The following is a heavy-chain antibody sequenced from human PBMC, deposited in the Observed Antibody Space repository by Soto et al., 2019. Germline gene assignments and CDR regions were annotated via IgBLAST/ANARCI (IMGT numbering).Heavy chain of an antibody. V-gene: IGHV3-9*01. J-gene: IGHJ6*02. Sequence: EVQLVESGGGLVQPGRSLRLSCAASGFTFDDYAMHWVRQAPGKGLEWVSGISWNSGSIGYADSVKGRFTISRDNAKNSLYLQMNSLGDEDTALYYCAKVKGPGYYYDGMDVWGPGTTVTVSS. CDR1: GFTFDDYA. CDR3: AKVKGPGYYYDGMDV. CDR2: ISWNSGSI.